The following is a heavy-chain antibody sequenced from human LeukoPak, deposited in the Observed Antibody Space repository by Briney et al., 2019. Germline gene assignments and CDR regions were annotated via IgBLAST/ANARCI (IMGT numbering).Heavy chain of an antibody. J-gene: IGHJ4*02. CDR2: INPNSGGT. CDR3: ARAGILYYGSGSYYNG. D-gene: IGHD3-10*01. Sequence: ASVKVSCKASGYTFTGYYMHWVRQAPGQGLEWMGWINPNSGGTNYAQKFQGRVTMTRDTSISTAYMELSRLRSGDTAVYYCARAGILYYGSGSYYNGWGQGALVTVSS. CDR1: GYTFTGYY. V-gene: IGHV1-2*02.